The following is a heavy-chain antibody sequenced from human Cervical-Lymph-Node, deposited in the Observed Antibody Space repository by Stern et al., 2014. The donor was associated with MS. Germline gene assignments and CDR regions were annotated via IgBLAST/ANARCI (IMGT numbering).Heavy chain of an antibody. CDR3: ARQVLGPYYFDS. V-gene: IGHV3-33*01. J-gene: IGHJ4*02. CDR1: GFTFRTYG. CDR2: IWSDGSIQ. Sequence: VQLEESGGGVLQPGRSLRLSCAASGFTFRTYGLHWVRQAPGTGLEWVAVIWSDGSIQNYADSVKGRFTISRDNSKNTLSLQINSLSAEDTAVYYCARQVLGPYYFDSWGQGTLVTVSS.